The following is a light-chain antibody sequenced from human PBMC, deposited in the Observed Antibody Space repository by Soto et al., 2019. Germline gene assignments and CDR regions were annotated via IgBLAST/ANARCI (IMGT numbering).Light chain of an antibody. Sequence: QSVLTQPPSASGSPGQSVTISCTGTSSDVGGYNYVSWYQHHPGKAPKVMIYEVNKRPSGVPDRFSGSKSGNTASLTVSGLQAEDEADYYCISYAGSNNLVFGGGTKVTVL. CDR2: EVN. V-gene: IGLV2-8*01. CDR3: ISYAGSNNLV. CDR1: SSDVGGYNY. J-gene: IGLJ3*02.